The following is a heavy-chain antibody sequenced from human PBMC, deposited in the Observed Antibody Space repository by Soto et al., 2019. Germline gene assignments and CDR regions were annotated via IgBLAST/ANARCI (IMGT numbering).Heavy chain of an antibody. CDR3: ARDGRGGHDSSGYLQL. D-gene: IGHD3-22*01. CDR1: GYTFTSYY. J-gene: IGHJ4*02. CDR2: INPSGGST. V-gene: IGHV1-46*01. Sequence: ASVKVSCKASGYTFTSYYMHWVRQAPGQGLEWMGIINPSGGSTSYAQKFQGSVTMTRDTSTSTVYMELSSLRSEDTAVYYCARDGRGGHDSSGYLQLWGQGTLVTVSS.